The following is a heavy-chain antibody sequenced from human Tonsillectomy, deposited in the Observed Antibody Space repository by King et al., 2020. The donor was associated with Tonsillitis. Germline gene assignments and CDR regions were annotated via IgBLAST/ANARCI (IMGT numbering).Heavy chain of an antibody. CDR1: GGSISSSSYY. Sequence: LQLQESGPGLVKPSETLSLTCTVSGGSISSSSYYWGWIRQPPGQGLEWIGSIYYSGSTYYNPSLKSRVTISVDTSKNQFSLKLSSVTAADTAVYYCARLYYEGAFDIWGQGTMVTVSS. CDR2: IYYSGST. V-gene: IGHV4-39*01. J-gene: IGHJ3*02. D-gene: IGHD3-22*01. CDR3: ARLYYEGAFDI.